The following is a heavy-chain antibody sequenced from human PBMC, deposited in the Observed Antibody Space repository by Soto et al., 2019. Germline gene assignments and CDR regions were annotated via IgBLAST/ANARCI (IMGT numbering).Heavy chain of an antibody. J-gene: IGHJ4*02. Sequence: SATRSITCAASGDSIISIYHWAWIRHPPGRSLEWIASIFHTGTTYYTPSLKSRVTISVDTSKNTLYLQMNNLKPDDTAIYYCTRGPRADSSGTGAHWGQGTPVTVSS. D-gene: IGHD1-26*01. CDR2: IFHTGTT. V-gene: IGHV4-38-2*01. CDR3: TRGPRADSSGTGAH. CDR1: GDSIISIYH.